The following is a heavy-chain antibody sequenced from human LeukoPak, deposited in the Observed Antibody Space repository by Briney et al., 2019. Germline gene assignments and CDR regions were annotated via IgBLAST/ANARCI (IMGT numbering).Heavy chain of an antibody. V-gene: IGHV1-24*01. CDR2: FDPEDGET. D-gene: IGHD1-7*01. Sequence: GASVKVSCKVSGYTLTELSMHWVRQAPGKGLEWMGGFDPEDGETIYAQKFQGRVTMTEDTSTDTAYMELSSLRSEDTAVYYCATDSRYNWNYASFYYYGMDVWGQGTTVTVSS. J-gene: IGHJ6*02. CDR1: GYTLTELS. CDR3: ATDSRYNWNYASFYYYGMDV.